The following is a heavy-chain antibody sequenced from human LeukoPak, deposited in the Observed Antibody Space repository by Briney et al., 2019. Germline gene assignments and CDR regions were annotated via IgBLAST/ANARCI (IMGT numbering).Heavy chain of an antibody. CDR3: ARERWHCRVNCYSVYYYALDV. D-gene: IGHD2-15*01. J-gene: IGHJ6*02. CDR2: INPGNGDT. CDR1: GYTFTNYA. Sequence: ASVKVSCKGSGYTFTNYAVHWVRQAPGQRLEWLGWINPGNGDTTYSQNFQGRVTVTSDTSAATAYVELNSLTSEDTAVYYCARERWHCRVNCYSVYYYALDVWGQGTTVTVSS. V-gene: IGHV1-3*01.